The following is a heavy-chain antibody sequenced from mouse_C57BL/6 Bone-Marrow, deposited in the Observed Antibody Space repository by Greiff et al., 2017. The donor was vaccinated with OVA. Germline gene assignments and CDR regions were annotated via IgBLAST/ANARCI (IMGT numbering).Heavy chain of an antibody. CDR1: GYTFTSYW. CDR3: ARRDDYAYYFDY. V-gene: IGHV1-52*01. J-gene: IGHJ2*01. Sequence: VQLQQPGAELVRPGSSVKLSCKASGYTFTSYWMHWVKQRPIQGLEWIGNIDPSDSETHYNQKFKDKATLTVDKSSSTAYMQLSSLTSEDSAVYYCARRDDYAYYFDYWGQGTTLTVSS. CDR2: IDPSDSET. D-gene: IGHD2-4*01.